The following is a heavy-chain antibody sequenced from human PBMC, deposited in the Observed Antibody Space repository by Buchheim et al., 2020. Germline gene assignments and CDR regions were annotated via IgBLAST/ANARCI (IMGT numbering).Heavy chain of an antibody. D-gene: IGHD1-1*01. CDR3: ASGWNAIDY. CDR1: GGSISSSSFY. V-gene: IGHV4-39*01. J-gene: IGHJ4*02. Sequence: QLQLQESGPGLVKPSETLSLTCNVSGGSISSSSFYWGWMRQPPGKGLEWIGSLYNSGSTYYNSSLHSRVTISVQTSKKQFSLRLTSVTAADTAVYYCASGWNAIDYWGQGTL. CDR2: LYNSGST.